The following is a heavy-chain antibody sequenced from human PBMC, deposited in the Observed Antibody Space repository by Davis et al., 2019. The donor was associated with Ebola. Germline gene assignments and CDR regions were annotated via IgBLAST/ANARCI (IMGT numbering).Heavy chain of an antibody. CDR3: ARADSGSLLYYYYGMDV. CDR1: GFTFSSYA. J-gene: IGHJ6*02. Sequence: GESLKISCAASGFTFSSYAMSWVRQAPGKGLEWVSAISGSGGSTYYADSVKGRFTISRDNAKNSLYLQMNSLRDEDTAVYYCARADSGSLLYYYYGMDVWGQGTTVTVSS. CDR2: ISGSGGST. D-gene: IGHD1-26*01. V-gene: IGHV3-23*01.